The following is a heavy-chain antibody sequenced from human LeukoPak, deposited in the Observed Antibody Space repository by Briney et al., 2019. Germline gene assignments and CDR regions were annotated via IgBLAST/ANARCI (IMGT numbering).Heavy chain of an antibody. Sequence: ASVKVSCKASGGTFSSYAISWVRQAPGQGLEWMGRIIPILGIANYAQKFQGRVTITADESTSTAYMELSSLRSEDTAVYYCARASVGMDYYYYYYMDVWGKGTTVTVSS. J-gene: IGHJ6*03. CDR1: GGTFSSYA. CDR2: IIPILGIA. CDR3: ARASVGMDYYYYYYMDV. V-gene: IGHV1-69*04. D-gene: IGHD1-26*01.